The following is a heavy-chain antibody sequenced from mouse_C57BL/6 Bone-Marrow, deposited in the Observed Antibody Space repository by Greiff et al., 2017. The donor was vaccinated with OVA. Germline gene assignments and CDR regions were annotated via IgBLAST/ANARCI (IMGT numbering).Heavy chain of an antibody. V-gene: IGHV1-76*01. CDR3: ERHEGREDDYDGGGY. D-gene: IGHD2-4*01. J-gene: IGHJ4*01. CDR1: GYTFTDSY. CDR2: IYPGSGNT. Sequence: QVQLQQPGAELVRPGASVKLSCKASGYTFTDSYINWVKQRPGQGLEWIARIYPGSGNTYSNEKFKGKATLTAEKSSSTVYMQLSSLTSEDSAVYFYERHEGREDDYDGGGYWGQGTSVTVSS.